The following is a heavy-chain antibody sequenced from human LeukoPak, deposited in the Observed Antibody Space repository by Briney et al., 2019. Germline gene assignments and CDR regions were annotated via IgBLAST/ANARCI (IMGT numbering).Heavy chain of an antibody. Sequence: PGGSLRLSCAASGFTFSSYEMNWVRQAPGKGLEWVSYISSSGSTIYYADSVKGRFTISRDNAKNSLYLQMNSLRAEDTAVYYCARDKASAHCDSSGYAGYWGQGTLVTVSS. D-gene: IGHD3-22*01. V-gene: IGHV3-48*03. J-gene: IGHJ4*02. CDR2: ISSSGSTI. CDR1: GFTFSSYE. CDR3: ARDKASAHCDSSGYAGY.